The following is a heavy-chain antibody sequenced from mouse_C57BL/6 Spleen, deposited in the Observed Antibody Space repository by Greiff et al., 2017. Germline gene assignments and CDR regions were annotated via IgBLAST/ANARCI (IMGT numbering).Heavy chain of an antibody. Sequence: EVMLVESGGGLVQPGGSLKLSCAASGFTFSDYYMYWVRQTPEKRLEWVAYISNGGGSTYYPDTVKGRFTISRDNAKNTLYLQMSRLKSEDTAMYYCARQGGYYGRKDWYFDVWGTGTTVTVSS. D-gene: IGHD1-1*01. CDR1: GFTFSDYY. CDR3: ARQGGYYGRKDWYFDV. V-gene: IGHV5-12*01. J-gene: IGHJ1*03. CDR2: ISNGGGST.